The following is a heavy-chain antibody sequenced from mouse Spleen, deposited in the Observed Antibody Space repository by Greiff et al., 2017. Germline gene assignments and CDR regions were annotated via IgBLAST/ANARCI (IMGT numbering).Heavy chain of an antibody. CDR1: VSSFSISW. V-gene: IGHV1-82*01. CDR3: ARPSQLGACAY. Sequence: QVQLQQSFRELGPPGASVKISFPASVSSFSISWMNCVKQMPGKGLEWIGRIYPGDGDTPSNGKFKGKATLTADKSSSTAYRQLSSLTSEASAVYGCARPSQLGACAYWGQGTLVTVSA. D-gene: IGHD4-1*02. CDR2: IYPGDGDT. J-gene: IGHJ3*01.